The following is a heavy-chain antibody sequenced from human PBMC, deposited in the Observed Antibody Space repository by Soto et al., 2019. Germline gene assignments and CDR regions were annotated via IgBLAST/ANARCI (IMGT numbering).Heavy chain of an antibody. CDR2: ISYDGSNK. J-gene: IGHJ4*01. Sequence: ILSCAAYGFAFSSYGMHWVRQAPGKGLEWVAVISYDGSNKYDADSVKGRFTISRDNXNNTLYLQMNSLRAEDTAVYYCARAARGYSSSSGYYFDYWGHGTLATVSS. D-gene: IGHD6-6*01. CDR1: GFAFSSYG. CDR3: ARAARGYSSSSGYYFDY. V-gene: IGHV3-30*03.